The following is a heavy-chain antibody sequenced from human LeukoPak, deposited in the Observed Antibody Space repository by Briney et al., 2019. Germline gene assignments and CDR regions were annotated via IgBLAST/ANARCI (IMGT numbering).Heavy chain of an antibody. CDR2: ISTSSTYI. Sequence: SGGSLRLSCAASGFTFTGYSLTWVRQAPGKGLEWVSSISTSSTYIYYADSVKGRFTISRDNAKKSVYLQMNSLRADDTAVYYCAIKDVDAAVLSHGYGYWGQGTLVTVSS. D-gene: IGHD5-18*01. CDR3: AIKDVDAAVLSHGYGY. CDR1: GFTFTGYS. J-gene: IGHJ4*02. V-gene: IGHV3-21*01.